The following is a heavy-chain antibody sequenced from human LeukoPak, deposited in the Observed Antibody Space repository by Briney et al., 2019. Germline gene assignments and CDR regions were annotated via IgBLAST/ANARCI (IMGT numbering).Heavy chain of an antibody. V-gene: IGHV1-18*01. Sequence: ASVKVSCKASGYTFTSYGISWVRQAPGQGLEWMGWISAYNGNTNYAQKLQGRVTMTTDTSTSTAYMELRSLRSDDTAVYYCARVKTDIVVVVAAPGVSHNWFDPWGQGTLVTVSS. D-gene: IGHD2-15*01. CDR3: ARVKTDIVVVVAAPGVSHNWFDP. CDR2: ISAYNGNT. CDR1: GYTFTSYG. J-gene: IGHJ5*02.